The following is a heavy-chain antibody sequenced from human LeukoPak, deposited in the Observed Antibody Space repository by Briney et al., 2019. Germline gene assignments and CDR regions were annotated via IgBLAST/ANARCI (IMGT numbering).Heavy chain of an antibody. CDR3: ARDRDSGWYGWFDP. Sequence: SETLSLTCTVSGGSIGIYYWNWIRQPPGKGLEWIGSVYYTGDTHYNPSLKSRVSVSVDTSRNEFYLNLKSVSAADTATYFCARDRDSGWYGWFDPWGPGILDTVSS. CDR2: VYYTGDT. D-gene: IGHD6-19*01. CDR1: GGSIGIYY. V-gene: IGHV4-59*01. J-gene: IGHJ5*02.